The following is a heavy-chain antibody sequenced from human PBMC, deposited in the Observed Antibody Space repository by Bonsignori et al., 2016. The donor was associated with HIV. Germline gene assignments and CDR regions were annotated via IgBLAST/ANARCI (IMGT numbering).Heavy chain of an antibody. CDR2: IYTGGSST. CDR3: AKKEQMDYFEY. Sequence: WIRQPPGKGLEWVSIIYTGGSSTFYTDSVKGRFIISRDNSKNTLYLQMNSLRAEDTAVYYCAKKEQMDYFEYWGQGTLVTVSS. V-gene: IGHV3-23*03. J-gene: IGHJ4*02. D-gene: IGHD1/OR15-1a*01.